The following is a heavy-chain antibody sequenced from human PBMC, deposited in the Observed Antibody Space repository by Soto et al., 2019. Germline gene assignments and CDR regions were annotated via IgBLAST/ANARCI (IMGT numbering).Heavy chain of an antibody. D-gene: IGHD6-19*01. V-gene: IGHV1-69*13. CDR1: GGTFSSYA. CDR3: ARRYSSGRKRYYYGLDV. CDR2: IIPIFGTA. J-gene: IGHJ6*02. Sequence: ASVKVSCKASGGTFSSYAISWVRQAPGQGLEWMGGIIPIFGTANYAQKFQGRVTITADESTSTAYMELSSLRSEDTAVYYCARRYSSGRKRYYYGLDVWGQGTTVTVSS.